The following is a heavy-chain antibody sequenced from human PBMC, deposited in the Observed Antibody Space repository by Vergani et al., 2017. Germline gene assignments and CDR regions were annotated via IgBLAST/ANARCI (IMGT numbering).Heavy chain of an antibody. J-gene: IGHJ6*03. CDR1: GGSFSGYY. V-gene: IGHV4-34*01. Sequence: QVQLQQWGAGLLKPSETLSLTCAVYGGSFSGYYWSWIRQHPGKGLEWIGYIYYSGSTYYNPSLKSRVTISVDTSKNQFSLKLSSVTAADTAVYYCARDREEYSGYDPHYYMDVWGKGTTVTVSS. CDR3: ARDREEYSGYDPHYYMDV. D-gene: IGHD5-12*01. CDR2: IYYSGST.